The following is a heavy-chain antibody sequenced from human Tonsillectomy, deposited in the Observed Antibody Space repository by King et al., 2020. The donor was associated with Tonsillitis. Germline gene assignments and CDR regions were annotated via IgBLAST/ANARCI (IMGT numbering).Heavy chain of an antibody. D-gene: IGHD2-15*01. V-gene: IGHV3-23*04. CDR1: GFTFSSYA. CDR2: ISGSGGST. CDR3: AKDSEGDIVVVVVAPPLDY. J-gene: IGHJ4*02. Sequence: EVQLVESGGGLVQPGGSLRLSCAASGFTFSSYAMSWVRQAPGKGLEWVSAISGSGGSTYYADSVKGRFTISRDNSKNTLYLQMNSLRAEDTALYYCAKDSEGDIVVVVVAPPLDYWGQGTLVTVSS.